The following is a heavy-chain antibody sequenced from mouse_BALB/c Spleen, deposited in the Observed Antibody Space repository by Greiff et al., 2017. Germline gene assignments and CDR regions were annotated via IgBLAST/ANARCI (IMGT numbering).Heavy chain of an antibody. CDR3: NGGLGVAY. J-gene: IGHJ3*01. V-gene: IGHV14-4*02. CDR2: IDPENGDT. D-gene: IGHD4-1*01. Sequence: VQLQQSGAELVRSGASVKLSCTASGFNIKDYYMHWVKQRPEQGLEWIGWIDPENGDTEYAPKFQGKATMTADTSSNTAYLQLSSLTSEDTAVYYCNGGLGVAYWGQGTLVTVSA. CDR1: GFNIKDYY.